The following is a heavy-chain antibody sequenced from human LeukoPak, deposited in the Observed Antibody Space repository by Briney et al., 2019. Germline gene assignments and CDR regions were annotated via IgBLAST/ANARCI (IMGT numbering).Heavy chain of an antibody. CDR2: INHSGST. CDR1: GGSFSGYY. J-gene: IGHJ6*03. V-gene: IGHV4-34*01. Sequence: PSETLSLTCAVYGGSFSGYYWSWIRQPPGKGLEWIGEINHSGSTNYNPSLKSRATISVDTSKIQFPLKLSSVTAADTAVYYCARGCARYYYYMDVWGKGTTVSVFS. D-gene: IGHD6-6*01. CDR3: ARGCARYYYYMDV.